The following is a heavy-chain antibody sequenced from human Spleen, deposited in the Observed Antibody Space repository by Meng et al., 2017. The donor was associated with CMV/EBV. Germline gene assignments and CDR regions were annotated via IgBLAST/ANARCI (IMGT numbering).Heavy chain of an antibody. CDR2: ISYDGSNK. J-gene: IGHJ4*02. V-gene: IGHV3-30*04. Sequence: GESLKISCAASGFTFSSYAMHWVRQAPGKGLEWVAVISYDGSNKYYADSVKGRFTISRDNAKNSLYLQMSSPRAEDTAVYYCARDSGSLSHYFDYWGQGTLVTVSS. CDR3: ARDSGSLSHYFDY. CDR1: GFTFSSYA. D-gene: IGHD1-26*01.